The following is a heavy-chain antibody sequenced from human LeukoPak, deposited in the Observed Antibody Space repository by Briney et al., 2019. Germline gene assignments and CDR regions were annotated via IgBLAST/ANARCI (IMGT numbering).Heavy chain of an antibody. CDR1: GGSISSGSYY. CDR2: IYTSGST. V-gene: IGHV4-61*02. Sequence: PSETLSPTCTVSGGSISSGSYYWSWIRQPAGKGLEWIGRIYTSGSTNYNPSLKSRVTISLDMSKNQFSLKLSSVTAADTAVYYCAGDYNGSGRPDDSWFDPWGQGTLVTVSS. D-gene: IGHD3-10*01. CDR3: AGDYNGSGRPDDSWFDP. J-gene: IGHJ5*02.